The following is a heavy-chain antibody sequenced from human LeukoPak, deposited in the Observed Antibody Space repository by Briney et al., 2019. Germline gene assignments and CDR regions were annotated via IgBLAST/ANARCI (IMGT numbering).Heavy chain of an antibody. D-gene: IGHD4-11*01. J-gene: IGHJ4*02. CDR3: AKDAQRGFDYSNSLEY. V-gene: IGHV3-33*06. CDR1: GFIFNHHA. Sequence: PGGSLRLSCAASGFIFNHHAMHWVRQAPGKGLGWVAVIWSDKSNRFYADSVRGRFTISRDDSRKTVYLQMEGMTAEDTAIYYCAKDAQRGFDYSNSLEYWGQGALVTVAS. CDR2: IWSDKSNR.